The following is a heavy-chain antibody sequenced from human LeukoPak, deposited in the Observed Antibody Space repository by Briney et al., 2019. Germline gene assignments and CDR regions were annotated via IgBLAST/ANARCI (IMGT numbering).Heavy chain of an antibody. J-gene: IGHJ6*03. CDR3: ARDNRGYNSRYFYYYMDV. Sequence: GGSLRLSCAASGFTFTNYWMNWVRQAQGKGLEGVAQIKEDGSEKYSVASVKGRFTISRDNAKNSLYLQMNSLRAEDTAVYYCARDNRGYNSRYFYYYMDVWGNGTTVTVSS. CDR1: GFTFTNYW. D-gene: IGHD1-20*01. V-gene: IGHV3-7*01. CDR2: IKEDGSEK.